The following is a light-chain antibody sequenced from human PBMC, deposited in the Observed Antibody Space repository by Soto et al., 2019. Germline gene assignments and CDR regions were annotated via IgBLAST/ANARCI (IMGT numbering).Light chain of an antibody. CDR2: DAS. Sequence: EIVLKQSPATLSLSPWERDTLSCRASQSVSSYLAWYQQKPGQAPRLLIYDASNRATGIPARFSGSGSGTDFTLTISSLEPEDFAVYYCQQRSNWPPRVTFGPGTKVDIK. CDR3: QQRSNWPPRVT. CDR1: QSVSSY. J-gene: IGKJ3*01. V-gene: IGKV3-11*01.